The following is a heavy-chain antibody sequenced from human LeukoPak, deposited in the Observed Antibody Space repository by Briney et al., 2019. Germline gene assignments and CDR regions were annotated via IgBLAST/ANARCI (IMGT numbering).Heavy chain of an antibody. Sequence: SETLSLTCTVSGGSISSYYWSWIRQPAGKGLEWIGRIYTSGSTNYNPSLKSRVTMSVDTSKNQFSLKLSSVTAADTAVYYCARGAIWFGELGYYFDYWGQGTLVTVSS. J-gene: IGHJ4*02. CDR3: ARGAIWFGELGYYFDY. V-gene: IGHV4-4*07. D-gene: IGHD3-10*01. CDR2: IYTSGST. CDR1: GGSISSYY.